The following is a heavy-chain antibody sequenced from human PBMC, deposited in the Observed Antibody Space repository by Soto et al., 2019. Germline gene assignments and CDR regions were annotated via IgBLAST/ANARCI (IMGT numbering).Heavy chain of an antibody. V-gene: IGHV3-23*01. CDR1: GFTFSSYA. Sequence: PGGSLRLSCAASGFTFSSYAMSWVRQAPGKGLEWVSAISGSGGSTYYADSVKGRFTISRDNSKNTLYLQMNSLRAEDTAVYYCASRTIAAAGSYYYYYMDVWGKGTTVTSP. CDR2: ISGSGGST. D-gene: IGHD6-13*01. CDR3: ASRTIAAAGSYYYYYMDV. J-gene: IGHJ6*03.